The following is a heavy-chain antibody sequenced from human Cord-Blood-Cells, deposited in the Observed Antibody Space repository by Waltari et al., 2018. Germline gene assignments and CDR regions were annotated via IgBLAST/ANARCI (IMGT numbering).Heavy chain of an antibody. V-gene: IGHV4-34*01. J-gene: IGHJ4*02. CDR3: ARGPHY. CDR2: INDSGST. Sequence: QVQLQQWGAGLLKPSETLSLTCAVYGGSFSGYYWSWIRQPPGKGLEWIGEINDSGSTNYNPSLKSRVTISVDTSKNQFALKRSCVTAADTAVYYCARGPHYWGQGTLVTVSS. CDR1: GGSFSGYY.